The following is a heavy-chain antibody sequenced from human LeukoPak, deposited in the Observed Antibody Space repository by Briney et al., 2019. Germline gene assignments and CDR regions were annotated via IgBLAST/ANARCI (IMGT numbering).Heavy chain of an antibody. CDR1: GYTFTSYD. CDR3: AREQGLGVRGVNDWYFDL. J-gene: IGHJ2*01. Sequence: ASVKVSCKASGYTFTSYDINWVRQATGQGLEWMGWMNPNSGNTGYAQKFQGRVTMTRNTSISTAYMELSGLRSEDTAVYYCAREQGLGVRGVNDWYFDLWGRGTLVTVSS. V-gene: IGHV1-8*01. D-gene: IGHD3-10*01. CDR2: MNPNSGNT.